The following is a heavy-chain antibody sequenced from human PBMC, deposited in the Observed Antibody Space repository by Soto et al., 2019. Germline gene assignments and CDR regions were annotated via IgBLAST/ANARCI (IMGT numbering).Heavy chain of an antibody. CDR2: ISYDGNSE. Sequence: QMYLVESGGGVVQPGRSLRLSCAASGFTFGAYTMHWVRQAPGKGLEWVAAISYDGNSERYTDPVKGRFTVSRDNPSDTLYLQMNSLRVEDTAVYYCARDGYSGRSDGFDIWGQGTMVTVSP. D-gene: IGHD5-12*01. CDR3: ARDGYSGRSDGFDI. V-gene: IGHV3-30*14. CDR1: GFTFGAYT. J-gene: IGHJ3*02.